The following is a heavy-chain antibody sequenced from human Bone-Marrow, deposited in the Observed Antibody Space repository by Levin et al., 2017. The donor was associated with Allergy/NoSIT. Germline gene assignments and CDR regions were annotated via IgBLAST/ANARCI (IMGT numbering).Heavy chain of an antibody. J-gene: IGHJ4*02. CDR3: ASRIFPYYYDSSGLMPPLFGNY. D-gene: IGHD3-22*01. CDR1: GGTFSSYA. V-gene: IGHV1-69*13. Sequence: SVKVSCKASGGTFSSYAISWVRQAPGQGLEWMGGIIPIFGTANYAQKFQGRVTITADESTSTAYMELSSLRSEDTAVYYCASRIFPYYYDSSGLMPPLFGNYWGQGTLVTVSS. CDR2: IIPIFGTA.